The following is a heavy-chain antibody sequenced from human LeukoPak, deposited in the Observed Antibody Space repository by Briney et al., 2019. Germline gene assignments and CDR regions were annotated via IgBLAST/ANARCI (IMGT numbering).Heavy chain of an antibody. V-gene: IGHV3-21*01. CDR1: GFTFSRYS. Sequence: GSLRLSCAASGFTFSRYSMNWVRQAPGKGLEWVSCISSSSSYIYYTNSVKGRFTISRDNAKNSLYLQMNSLRAEDTAVYYCVRDYENLTGSKTRFHYWGQGTLVTVSS. D-gene: IGHD3-9*01. CDR3: VRDYENLTGSKTRFHY. J-gene: IGHJ4*02. CDR2: ISSSSSYI.